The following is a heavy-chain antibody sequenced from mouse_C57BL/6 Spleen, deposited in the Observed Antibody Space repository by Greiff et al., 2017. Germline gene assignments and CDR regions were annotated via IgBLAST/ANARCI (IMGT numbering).Heavy chain of an antibody. CDR1: EYEFPSHD. D-gene: IGHD1-1*01. V-gene: IGHV5-2*01. Sequence: EVQGVESGGGLVQPGESLKLSCESNEYEFPSHDMSWVRKTPEKRPELVAAINSDGGGTYYPDTMARRFIISRDNSKKTLYLQMSSLRSEDAALYYCARLGTVVDWYFDVWGTGTTVTVSS. CDR2: INSDGGGT. CDR3: ARLGTVVDWYFDV. J-gene: IGHJ1*03.